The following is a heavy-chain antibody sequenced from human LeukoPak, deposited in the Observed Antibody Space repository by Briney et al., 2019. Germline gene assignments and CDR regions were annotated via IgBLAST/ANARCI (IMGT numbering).Heavy chain of an antibody. J-gene: IGHJ4*02. CDR2: INHSGST. D-gene: IGHD1-26*01. V-gene: IGHV4-34*01. CDR1: GGSFSGYY. CDR3: ARGLVGATTNFDY. Sequence: SETLSLTCAVYGGSFSGYYWSWFRQPPGKRMEWIGEINHSGSTNYNPSLKSRVTISVDTSKNQFSLKLSSVTAADTAVYYCARGLVGATTNFDYWGQGTLVTVSS.